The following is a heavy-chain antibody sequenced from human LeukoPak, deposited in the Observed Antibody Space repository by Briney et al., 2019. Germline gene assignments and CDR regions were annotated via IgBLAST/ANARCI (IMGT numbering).Heavy chain of an antibody. CDR2: INHSGST. Sequence: SETLSLTCAVYGGSFSGYYWSWIRQPPGKGLEWIGEINHSGSTNYNPSLKSRVTISVDTSKNQFSLKLSSVTAADTAVYYCARGVAATVTNAGYYYYYMGVWGKGTTVTVSS. D-gene: IGHD4-17*01. CDR1: GGSFSGYY. V-gene: IGHV4-34*01. CDR3: ARGVAATVTNAGYYYYYMGV. J-gene: IGHJ6*03.